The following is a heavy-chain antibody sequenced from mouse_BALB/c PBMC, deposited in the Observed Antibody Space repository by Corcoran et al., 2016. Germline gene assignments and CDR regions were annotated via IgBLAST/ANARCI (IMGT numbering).Heavy chain of an antibody. Sequence: EAQLQQSGPELVKPGASVKMSCKASGYTFTSYVMQWVKQKPGQGLEWIGYINPYNDGTKYNEKFKGKATLTSDKSSSTAYMELSSLTSEDSAVYYCARLYPGIAMDYWGQGTSVTVS. J-gene: IGHJ4*01. V-gene: IGHV1S136*01. CDR2: INPYNDGT. CDR3: ARLYPGIAMDY. CDR1: GYTFTSYV.